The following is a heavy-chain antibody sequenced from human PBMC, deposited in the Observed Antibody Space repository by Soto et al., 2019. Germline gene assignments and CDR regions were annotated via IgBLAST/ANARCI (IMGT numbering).Heavy chain of an antibody. CDR1: GGSFSGYY. CDR3: ERGQKGYSSSWYVD. CDR2: INHVGGT. V-gene: IGHV4-34*01. J-gene: IGHJ4*02. D-gene: IGHD6-13*01. Sequence: QVQLQQWGAGLLKPSETLSLTCAVYGGSFSGYYWSWIRQPPGKGLEWIGEINHVGGTNYNPSLKSRLTISVDTSKNQFSLKVNSVTAADTAVYYCERGQKGYSSSWYVDWGQGTPVTVSS.